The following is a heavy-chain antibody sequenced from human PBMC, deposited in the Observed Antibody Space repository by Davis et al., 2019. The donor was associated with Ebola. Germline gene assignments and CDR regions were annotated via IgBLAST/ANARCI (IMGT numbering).Heavy chain of an antibody. CDR1: GFTFSSYS. D-gene: IGHD3-3*01. Sequence: GESLKISCAASGFTFSSYSMNWVRQAPGKGLEWVSSISSSGSTIYYAGSVKGRFTISRDNAKNSLFLEMNSLRAEDTAVYYCAKGSVTIFGVAPDYYGMDVWGKGTTVTVSS. J-gene: IGHJ6*04. CDR3: AKGSVTIFGVAPDYYGMDV. V-gene: IGHV3-48*04. CDR2: ISSSGSTI.